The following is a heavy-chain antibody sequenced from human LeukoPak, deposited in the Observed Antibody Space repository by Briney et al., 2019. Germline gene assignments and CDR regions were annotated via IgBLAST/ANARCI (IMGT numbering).Heavy chain of an antibody. CDR3: ARNVDTAMVLFHYGMDV. CDR1: GGSFSGYY. CDR2: INHSGST. Sequence: PSETLSLTCAVYGGSFSGYYWSWIRQSPGKGLEWIGEINHSGSTNYNPSLKSRVTISVDTSKNQFSLKLSSVTAADTAVYYCARNVDTAMVLFHYGMDVWGQGTTVTVSS. J-gene: IGHJ6*02. V-gene: IGHV4-34*01. D-gene: IGHD5-18*01.